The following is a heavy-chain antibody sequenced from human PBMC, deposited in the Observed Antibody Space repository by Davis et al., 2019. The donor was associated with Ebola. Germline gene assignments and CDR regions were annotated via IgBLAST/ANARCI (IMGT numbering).Heavy chain of an antibody. J-gene: IGHJ4*02. CDR3: ARESNDFWSGYLDY. D-gene: IGHD3-3*01. CDR1: GSSISSSSYY. CDR2: IYYSGST. V-gene: IGHV4-39*07. Sequence: PSETLSLTCTVSGSSISSSSYYWGWIRQPPGKGLEWIGSIYYSGSTYYNPSLKSRVTISVDTSKNQFSLKLSSVTAADTAVYYCARESNDFWSGYLDYWGQGTLVTVSS.